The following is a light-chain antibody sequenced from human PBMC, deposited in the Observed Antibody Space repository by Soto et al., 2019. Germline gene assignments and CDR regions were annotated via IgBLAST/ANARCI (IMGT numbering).Light chain of an antibody. CDR2: DAS. CDR1: QIVRINS. CDR3: QQSAT. Sequence: EMMLTQSPGTLSLSPGDRATLSCRASQIVRINSLAWYQQKPGQPPRLLIYDASSRPPGIPDRFSGSGSGTDFTLTISKLEPEDFAVYYCQQSATFGPGTKVDIK. V-gene: IGKV3-20*01. J-gene: IGKJ3*01.